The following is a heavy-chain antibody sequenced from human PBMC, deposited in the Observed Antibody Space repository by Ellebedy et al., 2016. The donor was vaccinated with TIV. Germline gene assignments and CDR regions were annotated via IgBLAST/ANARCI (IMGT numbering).Heavy chain of an antibody. J-gene: IGHJ5*01. V-gene: IGHV4-39*01. CDR3: ARNPPTYNWVDS. CDR2: IYYSGDT. CDR1: GGSLSRSSYY. Sequence: PSETLSLTCTVSGGSLSRSSYYWGWFRQPPGKGLEWIGNIYYSGDTDYNPSLKSRVTMSVDTSKNQFSLNLRSVTAADTAVYYCARNPPTYNWVDSWGQGTLVTVSS.